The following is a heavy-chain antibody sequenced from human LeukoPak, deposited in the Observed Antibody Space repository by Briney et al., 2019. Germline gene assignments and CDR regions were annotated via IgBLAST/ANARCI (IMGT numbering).Heavy chain of an antibody. Sequence: SETLSLTCTVSGGSISSYYWSWIRQPPGKGLEWIGYIYYSGSTNYNPSLKSRVTISVDTSKNQFSLKLSSVTAADTAVYYCARGGTGYGLYYYHYYYMDVWGKGTTVTVSS. CDR2: IYYSGST. V-gene: IGHV4-59*01. J-gene: IGHJ6*03. D-gene: IGHD5-18*01. CDR1: GGSISSYY. CDR3: ARGGTGYGLYYYHYYYMDV.